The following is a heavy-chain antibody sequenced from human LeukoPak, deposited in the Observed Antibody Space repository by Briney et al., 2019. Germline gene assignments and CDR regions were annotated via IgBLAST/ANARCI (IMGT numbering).Heavy chain of an antibody. CDR1: GGTFSSYS. J-gene: IGHJ6*03. Sequence: SVTVSCKASGGTFSSYSITWVRQAPGQGLEWMGGIMPLFNTANYAQQFQGRVTITTDESTSTAYMELSSLRFEDTAMYYCARVDRYHYYLDVWGKGTTVTVSS. CDR2: IMPLFNTA. CDR3: ARVDRYHYYLDV. V-gene: IGHV1-69*05.